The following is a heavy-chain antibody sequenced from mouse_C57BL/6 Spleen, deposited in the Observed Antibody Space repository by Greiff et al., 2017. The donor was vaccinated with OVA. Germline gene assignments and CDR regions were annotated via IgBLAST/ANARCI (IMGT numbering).Heavy chain of an antibody. Sequence: EVKLMESGGGLVKPGGSLKLSCAASGFTFSDYGMHWVRQAPEKGLEWVAYISSGSSTIYYADTVKGRFTISRDNAKNTLFLQMTSLRSEDTAMYYCARYDGYYTEAMDYWGQGTSVTVSS. V-gene: IGHV5-17*01. D-gene: IGHD2-3*01. CDR3: ARYDGYYTEAMDY. CDR1: GFTFSDYG. CDR2: ISSGSSTI. J-gene: IGHJ4*01.